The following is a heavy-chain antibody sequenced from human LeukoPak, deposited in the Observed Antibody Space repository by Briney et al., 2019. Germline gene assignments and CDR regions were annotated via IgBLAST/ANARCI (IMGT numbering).Heavy chain of an antibody. D-gene: IGHD2-21*02. CDR2: ISDSGAAT. CDR3: AREAAYCGSDRRSLNYY. V-gene: IGHV3-23*01. J-gene: IGHJ4*01. Sequence: GGSLRLSCAASGFTFRNYAMSWIRQAPGKGLEWVSVISDSGAATYHADSVKGRLIISRDNSKNTLYLQMKSLRVEATAVYYCAREAAYCGSDRRSLNYYWGQGTLVTVSS. CDR1: GFTFRNYA.